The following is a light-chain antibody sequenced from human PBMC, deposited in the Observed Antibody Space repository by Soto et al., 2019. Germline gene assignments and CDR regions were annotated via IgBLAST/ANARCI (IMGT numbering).Light chain of an antibody. CDR3: QQRSNWPPA. J-gene: IGKJ5*01. CDR1: QSVSSY. Sequence: SPATLSFSPGESATLSCRASQSVSSYLAWYQQKPGQAPRLLIYDASNRATGIPARFSGSGSGTDFTLTISSLEPEDFAVYYCQQRSNWPPAFGQGTRLEIK. V-gene: IGKV3-11*01. CDR2: DAS.